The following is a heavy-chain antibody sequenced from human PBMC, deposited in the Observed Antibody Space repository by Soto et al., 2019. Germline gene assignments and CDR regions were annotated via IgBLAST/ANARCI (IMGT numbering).Heavy chain of an antibody. J-gene: IGHJ5*02. D-gene: IGHD2-2*01. Sequence: GESLKISCAASGFTFSSYAMSWVRQAPGKGLEWVSVISGSGDSTYYADSVKGRFTISRDNSKNTLHLQMNSLRAEDTAVYYCAKGRFSPAARGWFDPWGQGDLVTVSS. V-gene: IGHV3-23*01. CDR3: AKGRFSPAARGWFDP. CDR1: GFTFSSYA. CDR2: ISGSGDST.